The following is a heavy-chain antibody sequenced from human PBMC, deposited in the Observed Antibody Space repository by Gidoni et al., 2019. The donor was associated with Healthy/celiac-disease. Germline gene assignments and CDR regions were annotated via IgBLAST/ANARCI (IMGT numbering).Heavy chain of an antibody. CDR1: GFTFSSYA. D-gene: IGHD6-19*01. CDR2: ISGSGGST. J-gene: IGHJ4*02. Sequence: EVQLLESGGGLVQPGGSLRLSCAASGFTFSSYAMSWGRQAPGKGLEWVSAISGSGGSTYYADSVKGRFTISRDNSKNTLYLQMNSLRAEDTAVYYCAKDPLQEQWLVLKGSVFGFDYWGQGTLVTVSS. CDR3: AKDPLQEQWLVLKGSVFGFDY. V-gene: IGHV3-23*01.